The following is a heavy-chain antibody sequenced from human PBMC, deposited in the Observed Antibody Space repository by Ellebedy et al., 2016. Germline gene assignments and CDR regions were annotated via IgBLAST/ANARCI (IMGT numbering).Heavy chain of an antibody. CDR3: ARESVEYSSSWYYYYYYMDV. Sequence: ASVKVSXXASGYTFTSYGISWVRQAPGQGLEWMGWISAYNGNTNYAQKLQGRVTMTTDTSTSTAYMELRSLRSDDTAVYYCARESVEYSSSWYYYYYYMDVWGKGTTVTVSS. J-gene: IGHJ6*03. CDR1: GYTFTSYG. D-gene: IGHD6-13*01. V-gene: IGHV1-18*01. CDR2: ISAYNGNT.